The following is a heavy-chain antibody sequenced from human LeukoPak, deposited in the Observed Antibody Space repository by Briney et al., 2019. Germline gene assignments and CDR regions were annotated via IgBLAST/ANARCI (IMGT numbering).Heavy chain of an antibody. CDR1: GFTFRNYA. Sequence: GGSLRLSRAASGFTFRNYAMTWVRQAPGKGLEWVSGISGSGGSTYSADSVKGRFTISRDNSKNTLYLQMNSLSAEDTAVYYCAKDSEWIHLWFDYWGQGTLVTVSS. V-gene: IGHV3-23*01. J-gene: IGHJ4*02. CDR2: ISGSGGST. D-gene: IGHD5-18*01. CDR3: AKDSEWIHLWFDY.